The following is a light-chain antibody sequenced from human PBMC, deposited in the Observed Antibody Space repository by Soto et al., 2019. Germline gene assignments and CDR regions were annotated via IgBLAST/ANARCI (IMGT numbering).Light chain of an antibody. CDR3: QQYNNWPRT. Sequence: EIVKTQSPAILSVSPGERATLSCRASQSVSSNLAWYQQKPGQAPRLLIYGASTRATGIPARFSGSGSGTEFTLTISSLQSEDFAVYYCQQYNNWPRTFGQGTKVDIK. J-gene: IGKJ2*01. CDR1: QSVSSN. V-gene: IGKV3-15*01. CDR2: GAS.